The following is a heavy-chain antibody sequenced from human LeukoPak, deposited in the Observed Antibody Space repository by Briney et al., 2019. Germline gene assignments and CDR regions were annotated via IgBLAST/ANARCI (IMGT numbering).Heavy chain of an antibody. CDR2: ISSSSSYI. Sequence: GGSLRLSCAASGVTFSSYSMNWVRQAPGKGLEWVSSISSSSSYIYYADSVKGRFTISRDNARNSLYLQMNSLRAEDTAVYYCARQVVPALDAFDIWGQGTMVTVSS. J-gene: IGHJ3*02. D-gene: IGHD2-2*01. CDR3: ARQVVPALDAFDI. CDR1: GVTFSSYS. V-gene: IGHV3-21*01.